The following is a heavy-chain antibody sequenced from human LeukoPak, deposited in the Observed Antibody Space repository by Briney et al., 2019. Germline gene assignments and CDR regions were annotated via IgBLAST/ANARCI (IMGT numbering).Heavy chain of an antibody. CDR2: INHSGST. J-gene: IGHJ5*02. V-gene: IGHV4-34*01. CDR3: ARAGLAYSGSYNYNWFDP. Sequence: SEILSLTCAVYGGAFSGYYWSWIRQPPGKGLEWIGEINHSGSTNYNPSLKSRVTISVDTSKNQFSLKLSSVTAADTAVYYCARAGLAYSGSYNYNWFDPWGQGTLVTVSS. CDR1: GGAFSGYY. D-gene: IGHD1-26*01.